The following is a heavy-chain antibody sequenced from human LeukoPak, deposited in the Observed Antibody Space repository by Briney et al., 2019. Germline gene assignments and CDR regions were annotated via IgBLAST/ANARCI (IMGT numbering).Heavy chain of an antibody. V-gene: IGHV4-34*01. CDR2: INHSGST. CDR3: AQGGSGRYYYYYYGMDV. CDR1: GGSFSGYY. J-gene: IGHJ6*02. D-gene: IGHD3-10*01. Sequence: PSETLSLTCAVYGGSFSGYYWSWIRQPPGKGLEWIGEINHSGSTNYNPSLKSRVTISVDTSKNQFSLKLSSVTAADTAVHYCAQGGSGRYYYYYYGMDVWGQGTTVTVSS.